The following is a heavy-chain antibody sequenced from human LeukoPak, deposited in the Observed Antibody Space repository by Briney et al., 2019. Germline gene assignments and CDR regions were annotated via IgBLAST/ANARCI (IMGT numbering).Heavy chain of an antibody. J-gene: IGHJ5*02. D-gene: IGHD2-2*01. CDR2: IYHSGST. CDR3: ARGHSVPAAIPILDWFDP. CDR1: GGSISSGGYY. V-gene: IGHV4-30-2*01. Sequence: SQTLSLTCTVSGGSISSGGYYWSWIRQPPGKGLEWIGYIYHSGSTYYNPSLKSRVTISVDRSKNQFSLKLSSVTAADTAVYYCARGHSVPAAIPILDWFDPWGQGTLVTVSS.